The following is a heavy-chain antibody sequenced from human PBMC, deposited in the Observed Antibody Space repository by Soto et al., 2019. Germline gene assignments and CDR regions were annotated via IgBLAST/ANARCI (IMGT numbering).Heavy chain of an antibody. J-gene: IGHJ5*02. D-gene: IGHD2-15*01. V-gene: IGHV4-31*03. CDR3: ARDAALKWFDP. CDR2: VYYSGST. Sequence: QVQLQESGPRLVKPSQTLSLTCTVSGGSTSSGGYYWSWIRQYPGKGLEWIGFVYYSGSTYYNPALKSXXIXSXXTSKKQCSLKLSSVTAADTAVYYCARDAALKWFDPWGQGTLVTVSS. CDR1: GGSTSSGGYY.